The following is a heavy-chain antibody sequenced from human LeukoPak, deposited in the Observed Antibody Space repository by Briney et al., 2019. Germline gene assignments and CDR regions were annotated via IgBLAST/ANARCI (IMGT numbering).Heavy chain of an antibody. CDR2: MNPNSGNT. CDR1: GYTFTSYD. Sequence: ASVKVSCKASGYTFTSYDINWVRQATGQGLEWMGWMNPNSGNTGYAQKFQGRVTMTRNTSISTAYMELSSLRSEDTAVYYCARAGGSTIFGVVIRANDFDYWGQGTLVTVSS. D-gene: IGHD3-3*01. V-gene: IGHV1-8*01. J-gene: IGHJ4*02. CDR3: ARAGGSTIFGVVIRANDFDY.